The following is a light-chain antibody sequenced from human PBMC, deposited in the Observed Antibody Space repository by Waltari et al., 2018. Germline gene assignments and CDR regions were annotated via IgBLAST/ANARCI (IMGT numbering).Light chain of an antibody. J-gene: IGLJ2*01. CDR3: QTWDTNTGV. CDR2: QGS. Sequence: WYQQKSAQSPLLVIDQGSNRPSGIPERFSGSNSENTATLTIRGTQALDEGDFYCQTWDTNTGVFGGGTKLTVL. V-gene: IGLV3-1*01.